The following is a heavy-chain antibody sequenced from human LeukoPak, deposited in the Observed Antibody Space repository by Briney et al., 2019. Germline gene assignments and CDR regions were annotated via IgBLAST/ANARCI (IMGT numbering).Heavy chain of an antibody. V-gene: IGHV1-69*05. CDR1: GGTFSSYA. CDR3: ARDRGGLEESPNWFDP. J-gene: IGHJ5*02. Sequence: SVKVSCKASGGTFSSYAISWVRQAPGQGLEWTGGIIPIFGTANYAQKFQGRVTITTDESTSTAYMELSSLRSEDTAVYYCARDRGGLEESPNWFDPWGQGTLVTVSS. CDR2: IIPIFGTA. D-gene: IGHD2-15*01.